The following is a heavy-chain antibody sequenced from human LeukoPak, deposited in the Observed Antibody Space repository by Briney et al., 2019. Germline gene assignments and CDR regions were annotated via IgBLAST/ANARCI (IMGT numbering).Heavy chain of an antibody. Sequence: SVKVSCKASGGTFSTYSITWVRQAPGQGLEWMGRISPILGVNYYALKFQGRLTISADKSMITAYMDLTNVTSEDTAVYYCARDFEYSSSSFAFDVWGQGTVVTVSS. J-gene: IGHJ3*01. CDR2: ISPILGVN. CDR3: ARDFEYSSSSFAFDV. V-gene: IGHV1-69*04. CDR1: GGTFSTYS. D-gene: IGHD6-6*01.